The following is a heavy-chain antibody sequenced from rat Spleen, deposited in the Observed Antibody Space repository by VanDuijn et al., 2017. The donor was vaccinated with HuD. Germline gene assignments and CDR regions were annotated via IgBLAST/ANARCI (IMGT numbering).Heavy chain of an antibody. D-gene: IGHD1-1*01. CDR1: GFTFSDYY. V-gene: IGHV5-29*01. CDR2: INYDGSST. Sequence: EVQLVESDGGLVQPGRSLKLSCAASGFTFSDYYMAWVRQAPTKGLEWVATINYDGSSTYYRDSVKGRFTISRDNAKSTLYLQMDSLRSEDTATYYCTRLYYSNWFAYWGQGTLVTVSS. J-gene: IGHJ3*01. CDR3: TRLYYSNWFAY.